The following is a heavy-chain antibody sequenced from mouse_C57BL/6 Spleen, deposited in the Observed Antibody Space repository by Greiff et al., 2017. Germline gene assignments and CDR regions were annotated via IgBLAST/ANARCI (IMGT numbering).Heavy chain of an antibody. CDR1: GYTFTSYW. D-gene: IGHD2-4*01. CDR3: ARRLRRGGYAMDY. V-gene: IGHV1-55*01. J-gene: IGHJ4*01. CDR2: IYPGSGST. Sequence: QVQLQQPGAELVKPGASVKMSCKASGYTFTSYWITWVKQRPGQGLAWIGDIYPGSGSTNYNEKFKSKATLTVDTSSSTAYMQLSSLTSEDSTVYYCARRLRRGGYAMDYWGQGTSVTVSS.